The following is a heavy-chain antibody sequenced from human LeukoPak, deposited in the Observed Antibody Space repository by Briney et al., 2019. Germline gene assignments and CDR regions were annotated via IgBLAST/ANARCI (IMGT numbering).Heavy chain of an antibody. CDR3: ARARYDYVWGSYRFDY. J-gene: IGHJ4*02. V-gene: IGHV3-7*01. CDR2: IKRDGSEK. Sequence: GGSLRLSCAASGFTFSSYWMSWVRQAPGKGLEWVANIKRDGSEKYYVDSVKGRFTISRDNAKNSLYLQMNSLRAEDTAVYYCARARYDYVWGSYRFDYWGQGTLVTVSS. D-gene: IGHD3-16*02. CDR1: GFTFSSYW.